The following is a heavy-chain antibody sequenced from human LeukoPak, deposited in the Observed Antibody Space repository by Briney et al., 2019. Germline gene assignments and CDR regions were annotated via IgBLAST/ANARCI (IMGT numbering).Heavy chain of an antibody. CDR3: ARYKGGALSGDGFDF. D-gene: IGHD4-17*01. CDR1: GYSFTSHG. V-gene: IGHV1-18*04. CDR2: ISTYKGST. Sequence: HRASVKVSCKTSGYSFTSHGLSWVRQAPGQGLEWLSWISTYKGSTNFGRKFQGRVTLTTDSATSTAHMDLRSLRSDDTAVYYCARYKGGALSGDGFDFWGQGTLVTVSS. J-gene: IGHJ4*02.